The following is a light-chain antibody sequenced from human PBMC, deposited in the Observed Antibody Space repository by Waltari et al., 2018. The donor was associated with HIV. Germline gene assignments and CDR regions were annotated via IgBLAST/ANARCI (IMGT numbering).Light chain of an antibody. CDR2: DDP. J-gene: IGLJ3*02. Sequence: YVLTQPPSVSVATGLTAPLTCGGDNLGGKTVPWYQLKPGQAPVVVIYDDPVRPSGIPERFSGSNSGNTATLTISGVVAGDEADYSCHVWDSRSDVVFGGGTKLTVL. CDR1: NLGGKT. CDR3: HVWDSRSDVV. V-gene: IGLV3-21*02.